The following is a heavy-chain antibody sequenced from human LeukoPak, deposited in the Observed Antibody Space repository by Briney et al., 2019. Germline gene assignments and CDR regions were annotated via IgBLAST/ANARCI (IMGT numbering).Heavy chain of an antibody. Sequence: GGSLRLSCAASGFTFSTYTMNWVRQAPGKGLEWVSAISGAGSGTYYTDFVKGRFSISRDNSKNTLYLQMNSLRAEDTAAYYCAKGTERYREVSSFDSWGQGTLVTVSS. J-gene: IGHJ4*02. D-gene: IGHD3-10*01. CDR2: ISGAGSGT. CDR3: AKGTERYREVSSFDS. V-gene: IGHV3-23*01. CDR1: GFTFSTYT.